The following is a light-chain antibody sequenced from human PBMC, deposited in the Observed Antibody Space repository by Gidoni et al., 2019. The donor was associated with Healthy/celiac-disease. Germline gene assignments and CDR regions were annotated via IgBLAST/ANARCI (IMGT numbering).Light chain of an antibody. J-gene: IGLJ1*01. CDR3: CSYAGSSTYV. V-gene: IGLV2-23*01. CDR2: EGS. CDR1: SSDVGSYNL. Sequence: QSALPQPASVSGSPGQSITISCTGTSSDVGSYNLVSWYQQHPGKAPKLMMYEGSKRPSGVSNRFPGSKSGKTASLTISGLQAEDEADYYCCSYAGSSTYVFGTGTKVTVL.